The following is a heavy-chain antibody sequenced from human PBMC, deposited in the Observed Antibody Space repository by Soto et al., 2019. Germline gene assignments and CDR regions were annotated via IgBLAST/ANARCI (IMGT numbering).Heavy chain of an antibody. CDR2: LYYGRSA. D-gene: IGHD3-22*01. Sequence: QVQLQESGPGLVKPSETLSLTCAVSGDSISSYYCMWIRQPPGKGLESIGYLYYGRSANYNPSLRGLVPLSVDTSTHQCSLTLSSMTAADTAVYYCALRSMAVVPEYWGQGTLVTVSS. J-gene: IGHJ4*02. CDR3: ALRSMAVVPEY. V-gene: IGHV4-59*01. CDR1: GDSISSYY.